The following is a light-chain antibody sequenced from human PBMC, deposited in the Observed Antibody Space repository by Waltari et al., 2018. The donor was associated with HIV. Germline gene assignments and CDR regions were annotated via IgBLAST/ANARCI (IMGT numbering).Light chain of an antibody. Sequence: DIQMTQSPSTLSAFVGDRVTITCRASQSIGLWLAWYQQKPGKAPKLLIYKASSLHTGVPSRFSGSGSGTEFTLTISSLQPFDFATYYCQEYNTYTGTFGQGTKVEVK. V-gene: IGKV1-5*03. CDR1: QSIGLW. J-gene: IGKJ1*01. CDR2: KAS. CDR3: QEYNTYTGT.